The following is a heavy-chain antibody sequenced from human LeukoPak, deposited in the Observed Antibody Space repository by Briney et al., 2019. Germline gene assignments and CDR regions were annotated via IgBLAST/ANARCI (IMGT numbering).Heavy chain of an antibody. V-gene: IGHV1-8*01. Sequence: GASVKVSCKASGYTFTSYDINWVRQATGQGLEWMGWMNPNSGNTGYAQKFKGRVTMTRNTSISTAYLELSSLRSEDTAVYYCAREMVRGIRWLDNWGQGTLVTVSS. D-gene: IGHD3-10*01. CDR1: GYTFTSYD. CDR2: MNPNSGNT. J-gene: IGHJ4*02. CDR3: AREMVRGIRWLDN.